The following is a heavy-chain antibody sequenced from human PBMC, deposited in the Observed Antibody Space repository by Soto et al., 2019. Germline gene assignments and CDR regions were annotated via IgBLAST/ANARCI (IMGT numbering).Heavy chain of an antibody. CDR3: ARYPRLDC. CDR1: GGSISSYY. Sequence: TSETLSLTCTVSGGSISSYYWSWIRQPPGKGLEWIGYIYYSGSTNYNPSLKSRVTISIDTSKNQFSLQLSSVTAADTAVYFCARYPRLDCWGQGTLVTVSS. CDR2: IYYSGST. V-gene: IGHV4-59*01. J-gene: IGHJ4*02.